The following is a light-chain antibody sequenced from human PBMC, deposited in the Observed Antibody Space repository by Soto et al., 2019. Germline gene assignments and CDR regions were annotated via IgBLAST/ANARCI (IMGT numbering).Light chain of an antibody. CDR3: QQYYSGPRGWT. V-gene: IGKV4-1*01. CDR2: WAS. Sequence: DIVMTQSPDSLTVSLGERATINCKSSQSVLYSSNNKNYLAWYQQKPGQPPKLLIDWASTRESGVPDRFSGSGSGTDFTLTISSLQAEDVAVYYCQQYYSGPRGWTFGQGTKVEIK. J-gene: IGKJ1*01. CDR1: QSVLYSSNNKNY.